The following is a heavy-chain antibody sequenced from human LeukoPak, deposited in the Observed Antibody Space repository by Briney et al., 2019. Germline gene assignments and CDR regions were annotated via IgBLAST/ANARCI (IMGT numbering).Heavy chain of an antibody. Sequence: GRSLRLSCAASGFTVSSNYMSWVRQAPGKGLEWVSIIYSGGSTYYADSVKGRFTISRDISKNTLYLQMNSLRAEDTAVFYCARALPAASHTSFDYWGQGALVTVSS. CDR2: IYSGGST. D-gene: IGHD2-2*01. V-gene: IGHV3-66*01. CDR1: GFTVSSNY. CDR3: ARALPAASHTSFDY. J-gene: IGHJ4*02.